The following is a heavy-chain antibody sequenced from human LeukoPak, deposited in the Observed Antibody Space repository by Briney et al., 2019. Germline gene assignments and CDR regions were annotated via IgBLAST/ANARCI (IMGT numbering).Heavy chain of an antibody. CDR1: GYSFSSYW. CDR2: IYPGDSDT. D-gene: IGHD2-21*01. J-gene: IGHJ4*02. V-gene: IGHV5-51*01. Sequence: GESLKISCKGSGYSFSSYWIGWVRQMPGKGPEWMGIIYPGDSDTRYSPSFQGQVTISADKYVSTAYLQWSSLKASDTAMYYCARHRGGNYYDASDYWGQGTLVTVSS. CDR3: ARHRGGNYYDASDY.